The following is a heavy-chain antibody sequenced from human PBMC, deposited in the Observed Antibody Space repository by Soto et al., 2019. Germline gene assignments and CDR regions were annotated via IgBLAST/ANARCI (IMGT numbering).Heavy chain of an antibody. V-gene: IGHV1-69*13. CDR1: GGTFSSYA. Sequence: SVKVSCKASGGTFSSYAISWVRQAPGRGLEWMGGIIPIFGTANYAQKFQGRVTITADESTSTACMELSSLRSEDTAVYYCARGFLLGYCSGGSCPFDYWGQGTLVTVS. J-gene: IGHJ4*02. D-gene: IGHD2-15*01. CDR2: IIPIFGTA. CDR3: ARGFLLGYCSGGSCPFDY.